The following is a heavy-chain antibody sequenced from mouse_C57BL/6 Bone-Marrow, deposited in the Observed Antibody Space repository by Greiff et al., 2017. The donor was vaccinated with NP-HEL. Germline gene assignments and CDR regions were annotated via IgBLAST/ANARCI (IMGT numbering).Heavy chain of an antibody. D-gene: IGHD2-1*01. CDR3: TYSYVNFWYFEV. J-gene: IGHJ1*03. CDR1: GFTFSDAW. V-gene: IGHV6-6*01. CDR2: IRNKANNHAT. Sequence: VQLKESGGGLVQPGGSMKLSCAASGFTFSDAWMDWVRQSPEKGLEWVAEIRNKANNHATYYAASVKGRFTIARDDSKSSVYLQMNSLIAEDTGIDYCTYSYVNFWYFEVWGTGTRSPSPQ.